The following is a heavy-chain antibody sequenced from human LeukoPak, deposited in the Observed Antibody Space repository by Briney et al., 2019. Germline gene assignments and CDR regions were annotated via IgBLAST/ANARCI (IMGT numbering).Heavy chain of an antibody. Sequence: PGGSLRLSCAASGFSFSQYDMQWVRQAPGKGLEWVSYISSSGSTIYYADYVKGRFTISRDNAKNSLYLQMNSLRAEDTAVYYCARMHGSGSFGYNWFDPWGQGTLVTVSS. V-gene: IGHV3-11*01. CDR3: ARMHGSGSFGYNWFDP. CDR1: GFSFSQYD. CDR2: ISSSGSTI. D-gene: IGHD3-10*01. J-gene: IGHJ5*02.